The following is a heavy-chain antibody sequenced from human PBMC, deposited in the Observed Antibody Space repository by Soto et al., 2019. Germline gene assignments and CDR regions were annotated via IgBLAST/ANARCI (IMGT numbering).Heavy chain of an antibody. V-gene: IGHV3-23*01. CDR3: ASADRTGSGCYSYYYYGVDV. CDR1: GFTFSNYA. CDR2: FSGNGGGK. Sequence: GGSLRLSCAASGFTFSNYAMSWVRQAPGRGLEWVSGFSGNGGGKNYADSATGQVTFSRDNSKNKLNLQMNSQRAEDTAAYYCASADRTGSGCYSYYYYGVDVWGQGTTVTVSS. J-gene: IGHJ6*02. D-gene: IGHD2-15*01.